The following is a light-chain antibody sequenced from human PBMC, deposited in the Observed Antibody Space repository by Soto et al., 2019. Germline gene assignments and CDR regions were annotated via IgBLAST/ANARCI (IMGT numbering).Light chain of an antibody. J-gene: IGLJ2*01. CDR3: SSYAVSNNYVV. V-gene: IGLV2-8*01. CDR2: EVS. Sequence: QSALTQPPSASGSPGQSVTISCTGTSSDVGGYNYVSWYQQHPGKAPKLMIYEVSKRPSGVPDRFSGSKSGNTASLTVSGLQAEDEADYYSSSYAVSNNYVVFGGGTKLTVL. CDR1: SSDVGGYNY.